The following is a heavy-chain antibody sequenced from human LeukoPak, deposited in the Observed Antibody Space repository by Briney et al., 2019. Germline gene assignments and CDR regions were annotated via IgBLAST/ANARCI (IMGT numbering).Heavy chain of an antibody. CDR2: IHPSGTT. D-gene: IGHD1-1*01. V-gene: IGHV4-38-2*02. J-gene: IGHJ4*02. Sequence: PSETLSLTCVVSGFSISGGYYWGWIRQPPGKGLECIGNIHPSGTTFFNSSLNSRVTMSIDTSKNQFSLKLTSVTAADTAVYYCAREVERRIVNWGQGILVTVSS. CDR1: GFSISGGYY. CDR3: AREVERRIVN.